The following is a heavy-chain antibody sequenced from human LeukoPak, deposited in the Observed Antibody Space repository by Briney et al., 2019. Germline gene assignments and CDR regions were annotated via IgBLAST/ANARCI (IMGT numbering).Heavy chain of an antibody. CDR2: IHYTGST. CDR3: AQSPLGMV. CDR1: GGSISSYY. Sequence: SETLSLTCTVSGGSISSYYWSWIRQPPGKGLEWIGYIHYTGSTNYNPSLKSRVTISVDPSKNQFSLKLSSVTAADTAVYYCAQSPLGMVWGQGTLVTVSS. J-gene: IGHJ4*02. D-gene: IGHD7-27*01. V-gene: IGHV4-59*01.